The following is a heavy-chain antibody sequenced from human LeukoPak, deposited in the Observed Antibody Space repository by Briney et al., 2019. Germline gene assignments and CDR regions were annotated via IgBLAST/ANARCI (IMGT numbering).Heavy chain of an antibody. D-gene: IGHD2-2*03. Sequence: GGSLRLSCAASGFIFSSYWMSWVRQAPGKGLEYVSAITNDGGTTFYANSVKGRFTISRDNSKNTLFLQMGSLRPEDMAVYYCARVDDFTYDFWGQGTLVTVSS. J-gene: IGHJ4*02. V-gene: IGHV3-64*01. CDR1: GFIFSSYW. CDR2: ITNDGGTT. CDR3: ARVDDFTYDF.